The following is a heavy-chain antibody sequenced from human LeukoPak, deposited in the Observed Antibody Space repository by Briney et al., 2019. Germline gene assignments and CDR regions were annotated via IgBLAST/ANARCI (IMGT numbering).Heavy chain of an antibody. CDR1: GYTFTNYA. Sequence: ASVKVSCKASGYTFTNYAIHWVRQAPGQRLEWMGWFNSDTGNTEYSQKFQGRVIITRDTSASTAYMELSSLRPEDTAVFFCARGGPNSSGWTLDYWGQGTLVTVSS. J-gene: IGHJ4*02. D-gene: IGHD6-19*01. V-gene: IGHV1-3*01. CDR2: FNSDTGNT. CDR3: ARGGPNSSGWTLDY.